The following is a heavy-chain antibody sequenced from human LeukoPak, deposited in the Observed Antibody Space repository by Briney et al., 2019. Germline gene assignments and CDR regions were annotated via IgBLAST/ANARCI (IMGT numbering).Heavy chain of an antibody. CDR2: INPSGGST. CDR1: GYILTSYA. Sequence: GASVKVSCKASGYILTSYAMHWVRQAPGQGLEWMGIINPSGGSTNYAQKFQGGVTMTRDTSTSTVYMELSSLRSEDTAVYYCARDLGGVSFGVVIESIDYWGQGTLVTVSS. J-gene: IGHJ4*02. V-gene: IGHV1-46*01. CDR3: ARDLGGVSFGVVIESIDY. D-gene: IGHD3-3*01.